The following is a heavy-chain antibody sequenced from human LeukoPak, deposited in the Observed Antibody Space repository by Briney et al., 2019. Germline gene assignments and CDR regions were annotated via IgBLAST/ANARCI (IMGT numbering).Heavy chain of an antibody. CDR2: ISGSGSFA. Sequence: GGSLRLSCAASGFTFSNYVMSWVRQAPGKGLKWVSVISGSGSFAYYADSVKGRFTISRDNSKYTMYLQMNGLRAEDTAVYYCAKCYSNNWSDAFDIWGQGTMVTVSS. D-gene: IGHD6-13*01. V-gene: IGHV3-23*01. CDR3: AKCYSNNWSDAFDI. CDR1: GFTFSNYV. J-gene: IGHJ3*02.